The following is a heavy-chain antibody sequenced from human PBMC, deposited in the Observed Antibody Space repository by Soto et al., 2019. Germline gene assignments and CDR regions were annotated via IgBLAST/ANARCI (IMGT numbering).Heavy chain of an antibody. CDR1: GFTFSSYG. D-gene: IGHD4-4*01. CDR3: AKDAPYSNYIDY. Sequence: GGSLRLSCAASGFTFSSYGMHWVRQAPGKGLEWVAVISYDGSNKYYADSVKGRFTISRDNSKNTLYLQMNSLRAEDTAVYYCAKDAPYSNYIDYWGQGTLVTVSS. J-gene: IGHJ4*02. CDR2: ISYDGSNK. V-gene: IGHV3-30*18.